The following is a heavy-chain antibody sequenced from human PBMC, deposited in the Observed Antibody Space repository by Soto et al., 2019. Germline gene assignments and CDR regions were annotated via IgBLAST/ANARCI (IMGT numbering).Heavy chain of an antibody. V-gene: IGHV1-2*04. CDR3: ASAPHFWSGYSGGYGMDV. D-gene: IGHD3-3*01. J-gene: IGHJ6*02. Sequence: QVQLVQSGAEVKKPGASVKVSCKASGYTFTGYYMHWVRQAPGQGLEWMGWINTNSGGTNYAQKFQGWVTMTRDTALSTAYRELSRLRSDDTAVYYCASAPHFWSGYSGGYGMDVWGQGTTVTVSS. CDR2: INTNSGGT. CDR1: GYTFTGYY.